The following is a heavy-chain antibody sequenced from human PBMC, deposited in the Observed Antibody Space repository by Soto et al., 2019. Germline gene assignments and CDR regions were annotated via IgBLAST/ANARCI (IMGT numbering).Heavy chain of an antibody. CDR2: ISTYTGNT. D-gene: IGHD3-10*01. CDR1: GYTFDSYG. CDR3: VRDVSVSSGRGGGY. Sequence: QVQLVQSGPELKKPGAAVRVSCKASGYTFDSYGLSWVRQAPGHGLEWMGWISTYTGNTDYPQRFQGRVTMDTDTSTSTAYLDLRSHTSDDTAGYYCVRDVSVSSGRGGGYWGQGTLVTVSS. J-gene: IGHJ4*02. V-gene: IGHV1-18*01.